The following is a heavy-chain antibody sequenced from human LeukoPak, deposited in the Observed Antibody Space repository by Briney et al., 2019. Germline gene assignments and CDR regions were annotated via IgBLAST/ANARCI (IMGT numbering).Heavy chain of an antibody. CDR3: ARRVPYDYYDTHRFDP. CDR1: GYTFTSNY. CDR2: ISPSGGST. Sequence: ASVKVSCKAFGYTFTSNYMHWVRQAPGQGPEWMGVISPSGGSTTYAQKFQGRVTLTRDMSTSTDYLELSSLRSEDTAVYYCARRVPYDYYDTHRFDPWGQGTLVTVSS. D-gene: IGHD3-22*01. J-gene: IGHJ5*02. V-gene: IGHV1-46*01.